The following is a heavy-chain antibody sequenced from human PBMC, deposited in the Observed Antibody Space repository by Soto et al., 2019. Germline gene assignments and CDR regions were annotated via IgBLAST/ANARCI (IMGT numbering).Heavy chain of an antibody. V-gene: IGHV4-59*08. Sequence: QVQLQESGPGLVKPSETLSLTCTVSGGSISSYYWSWIRQPPGKGLEWIGYSYYSGSTNYNPSLKSRVTISVDTSKNQCSLTLSSVTAADTAVYYSARRYGGTFDYWGQGTLVTVSS. CDR1: GGSISSYY. CDR3: ARRYGGTFDY. J-gene: IGHJ4*02. CDR2: SYYSGST. D-gene: IGHD2-15*01.